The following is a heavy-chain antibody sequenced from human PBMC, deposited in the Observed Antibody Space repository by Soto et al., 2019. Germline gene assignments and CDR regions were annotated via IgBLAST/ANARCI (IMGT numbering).Heavy chain of an antibody. CDR3: ARWGTTGGLEV. CDR1: GFTFRSFV. CDR2: TSYDGSNK. J-gene: IGHJ4*02. Sequence: QVQLVESGGGVVQPGTSLRLSCVGSGFTFRSFVIHWVRQAPGKGLEWVALTSYDGSNKYYDDSVKGRFTISRDNSRKTVDLQMDSLRLEDTAFYYCARWGTTGGLEVWGQGTLVSVSS. D-gene: IGHD3-16*01. V-gene: IGHV3-30*19.